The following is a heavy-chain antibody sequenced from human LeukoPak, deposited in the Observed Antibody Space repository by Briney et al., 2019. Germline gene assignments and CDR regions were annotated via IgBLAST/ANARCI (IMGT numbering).Heavy chain of an antibody. J-gene: IGHJ3*02. D-gene: IGHD2-2*01. Sequence: SGTLSLTCAVSGVSIDSGNWWIWVRQPPGKGLEWIGEIYHSGSTKYNPSLKSRVTISVDKSKNQFSLRLSSVTAADTAVYYCARGPPDCTITSCYAFDAFDIWGQGTMVTVSS. CDR2: IYHSGST. CDR1: GVSIDSGNW. CDR3: ARGPPDCTITSCYAFDAFDI. V-gene: IGHV4-4*02.